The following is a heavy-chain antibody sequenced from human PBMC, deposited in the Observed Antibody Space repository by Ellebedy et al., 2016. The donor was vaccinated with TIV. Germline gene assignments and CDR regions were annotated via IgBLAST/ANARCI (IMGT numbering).Heavy chain of an antibody. CDR2: INQDGGEK. D-gene: IGHD2-15*01. J-gene: IGHJ3*02. CDR1: GFTGSRHW. V-gene: IGHV3-7*01. CDR3: ARLIGGTCQCAFHI. Sequence: PGGSLRLSCAASGFTGSRHWRSWVRQGPGKGLEWVANINQDGGEKNYVDSVRDRFTISRDNAKNSLYLQMNSLRAEDTAVYYCARLIGGTCQCAFHIWGQGTMVTVSS.